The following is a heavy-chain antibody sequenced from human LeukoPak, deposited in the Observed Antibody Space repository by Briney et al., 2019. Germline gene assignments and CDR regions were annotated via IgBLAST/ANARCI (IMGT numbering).Heavy chain of an antibody. V-gene: IGHV1-2*02. CDR3: ARVNYQSGGGYPPLYY. J-gene: IGHJ4*02. Sequence: ASVKVSCKASGYTFTGYYMHWVRQAPGQGLEWMGWINPNSGGTNYAQKFQGRVTMTRDTSISTAYMELSRLRSDDTAVYYCARVNYQSGGGYPPLYYWGQGTLVTVSS. D-gene: IGHD6-19*01. CDR2: INPNSGGT. CDR1: GYTFTGYY.